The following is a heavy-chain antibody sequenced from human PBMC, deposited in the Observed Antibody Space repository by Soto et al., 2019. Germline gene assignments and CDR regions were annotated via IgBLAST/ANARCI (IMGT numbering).Heavy chain of an antibody. J-gene: IGHJ4*02. Sequence: LETLSLTCTVSGGSISSYYWSWIRQPPGKGLEWIGYIYYSGSTNYNPSLKSRVTISVDTSKNQFSLKLSSVTAADTAVYYCARGSMAVAGTGEFDYWGQGTLVTVSS. V-gene: IGHV4-59*01. CDR1: GGSISSYY. CDR2: IYYSGST. D-gene: IGHD6-19*01. CDR3: ARGSMAVAGTGEFDY.